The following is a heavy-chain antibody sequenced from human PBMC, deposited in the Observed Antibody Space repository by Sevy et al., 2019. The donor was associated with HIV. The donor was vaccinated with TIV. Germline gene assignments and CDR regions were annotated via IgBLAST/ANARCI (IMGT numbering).Heavy chain of an antibody. CDR1: GGSISSSSYY. V-gene: IGHV4-39*01. D-gene: IGHD6-13*01. CDR3: ARPIAAAVASPFDY. CDR2: IYYSGST. Sequence: SETLSLTCTVSGGSISSSSYYCGWIRQPPGKGLEWIGSIYYSGSTYYNPSLKSRVTISVDTSKNQFSLKLSSVTAADTAVYYCARPIAAAVASPFDYWGQGTLVTVSS. J-gene: IGHJ4*02.